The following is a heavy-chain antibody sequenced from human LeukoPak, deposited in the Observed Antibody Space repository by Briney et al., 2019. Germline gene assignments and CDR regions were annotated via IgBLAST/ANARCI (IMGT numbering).Heavy chain of an antibody. CDR1: GFTFSSYA. J-gene: IGHJ4*02. Sequence: GGSLRLSCAASGFTFSSYAMHWVRQAPGKGLEWVAVISYDGSNKYYADSVKGRFTISRDNSKNTLYLQMNSLRAEDTAVYYCARGIAAAGTFDYWGQGTLVTVSS. V-gene: IGHV3-30-3*01. D-gene: IGHD6-13*01. CDR2: ISYDGSNK. CDR3: ARGIAAAGTFDY.